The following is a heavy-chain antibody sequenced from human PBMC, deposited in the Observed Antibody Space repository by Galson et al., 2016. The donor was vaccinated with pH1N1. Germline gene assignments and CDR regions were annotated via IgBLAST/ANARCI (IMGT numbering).Heavy chain of an antibody. CDR2: IKSRFDGGAT. Sequence: SLRLSCAASGFSFNYAWMAWVRQAPGKGLDWVGRIKSRFDGGATVYGAPVKGRFTISRDDSKNTLYLQTNSLKTEDTAMYYCITENYKSGWYTDFWGQGTLVTVSS. D-gene: IGHD6-19*01. V-gene: IGHV3-15*01. J-gene: IGHJ4*02. CDR1: GFSFNYAW. CDR3: ITENYKSGWYTDF.